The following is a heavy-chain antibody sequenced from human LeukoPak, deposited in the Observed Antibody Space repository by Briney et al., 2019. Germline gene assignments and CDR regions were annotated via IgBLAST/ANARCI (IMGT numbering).Heavy chain of an antibody. Sequence: PGGSLRLSCAASGFTFSTYAMSWVRQAPGKGLEWVSGISGSGVGTYYADSVKGRFTISRDDSKNTLFLQMNSLRAEDTAVYFCAKSRSGSANWALQIFDNWGQGTLVTVSS. CDR2: ISGSGVGT. D-gene: IGHD1-1*01. CDR1: GFTFSTYA. V-gene: IGHV3-23*01. J-gene: IGHJ4*02. CDR3: AKSRSGSANWALQIFDN.